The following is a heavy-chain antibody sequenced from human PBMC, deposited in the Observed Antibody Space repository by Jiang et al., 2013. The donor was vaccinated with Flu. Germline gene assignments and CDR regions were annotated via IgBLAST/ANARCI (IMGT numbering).Heavy chain of an antibody. V-gene: IGHV4-39*07. CDR3: ARLMNQPMECWFDP. D-gene: IGHD3-3*01. J-gene: IGHJ5*02. CDR1: GGSISSSSYY. CDR2: IYYSGST. Sequence: GSGLVKPSETLSLTCTVSGGSISSSSYYWGWIRQPPGKGLEWIGSIYYSGSTYYNPSLKSRVTISVDTSKNQFSLKLSSVTAADTAVYYCARLMNQPMECWFDPWGQGTLVTVSS.